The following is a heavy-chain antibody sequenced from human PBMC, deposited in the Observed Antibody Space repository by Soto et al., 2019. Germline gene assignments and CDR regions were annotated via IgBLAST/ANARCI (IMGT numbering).Heavy chain of an antibody. CDR1: GFTFSLCA. CDR2: IRGNNGDT. D-gene: IGHD3-16*01. J-gene: IGHJ4*02. CDR3: AKVHNDSYSYVDY. V-gene: IGHV3-23*01. Sequence: GGSLRLSCAASGFTFSLCAMSWVRQAPGKGLEWVSSIRGNNGDTYYADSVKGRFTISRDNSKNTLYLQMNSLRVEDTAVYYCAKVHNDSYSYVDYWGQGALVTVSS.